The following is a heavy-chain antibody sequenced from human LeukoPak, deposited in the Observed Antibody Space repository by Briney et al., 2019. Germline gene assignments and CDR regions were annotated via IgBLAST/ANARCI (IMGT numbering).Heavy chain of an antibody. D-gene: IGHD6-19*01. CDR2: MNTNSGNT. Sequence: ASVKVSCKASGYTFTSYDINWVRQATGQGLEWMGWMNTNSGNTGYAQKFKGRVTMTRNTSISTAYMELNSLRSEDTAVYYCARSSSGWSDYWGQGTLVTVSS. CDR3: ARSSSGWSDY. J-gene: IGHJ4*02. CDR1: GYTFTSYD. V-gene: IGHV1-8*01.